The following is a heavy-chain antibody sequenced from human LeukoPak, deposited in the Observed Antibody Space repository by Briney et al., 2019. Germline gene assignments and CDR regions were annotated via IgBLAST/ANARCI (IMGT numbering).Heavy chain of an antibody. Sequence: PGGSLRLSCAASEFTFSNYWMSWVRQAPGKGLEWVANIKQDGSEKYYVDSVKGRFTISRDNAKNSLYLQMNSLRAEDTAVYYCARDKSGSTGGFGYWGQGTLVTVSS. CDR2: IKQDGSEK. J-gene: IGHJ4*02. CDR1: EFTFSNYW. V-gene: IGHV3-7*01. D-gene: IGHD1-26*01. CDR3: ARDKSGSTGGFGY.